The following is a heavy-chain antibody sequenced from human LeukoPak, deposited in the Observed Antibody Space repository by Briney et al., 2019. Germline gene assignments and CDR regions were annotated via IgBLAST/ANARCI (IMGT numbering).Heavy chain of an antibody. Sequence: SETLSLTCTVSGGSISSGGYYWSWVRQHPGKGLEWIGYIYYSGSTYYNPSLKSRVTISVDTSKNQFSLKLSSVTAADTAVYYCARVPDYSNKNWFDPWGQGTLVTVSS. J-gene: IGHJ5*02. CDR2: IYYSGST. D-gene: IGHD4-11*01. CDR1: GGSISSGGYY. CDR3: ARVPDYSNKNWFDP. V-gene: IGHV4-31*03.